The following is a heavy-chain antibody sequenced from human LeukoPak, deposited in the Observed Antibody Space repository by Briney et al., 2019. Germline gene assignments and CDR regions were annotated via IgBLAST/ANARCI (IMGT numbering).Heavy chain of an antibody. J-gene: IGHJ4*02. Sequence: ASVKVSCKASGYTFTSYYMHWVRQAPGKGLEWMGGFDPEDGETIYAQKFQGRVTMTEDTSTDTAYMELSSLRSEDTAVYYCASSAAGIYYFDYWGQGTLVTVSS. V-gene: IGHV1-24*01. CDR2: FDPEDGET. D-gene: IGHD6-13*01. CDR3: ASSAAGIYYFDY. CDR1: GYTFTSYY.